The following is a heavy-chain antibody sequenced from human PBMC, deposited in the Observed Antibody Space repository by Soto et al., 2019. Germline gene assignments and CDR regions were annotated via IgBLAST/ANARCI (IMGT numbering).Heavy chain of an antibody. V-gene: IGHV1-3*01. Sequence: EASVKVSCKTSGYSFTKYGLHWVRQAPGQRLEWMGWINPGNGDTKYSQKFQGRVTITRDTSATTAYMELSSLRSEDSAVFYCARTDCSSTSRYNYYYYGMDVLGQGTTVTVSS. CDR1: GYSFTKYG. CDR3: ARTDCSSTSRYNYYYYGMDV. CDR2: INPGNGDT. J-gene: IGHJ6*02. D-gene: IGHD2-2*01.